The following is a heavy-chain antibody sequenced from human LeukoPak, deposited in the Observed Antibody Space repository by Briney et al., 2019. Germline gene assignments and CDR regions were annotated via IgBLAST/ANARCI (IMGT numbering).Heavy chain of an antibody. CDR2: ISWNSGSI. V-gene: IGHV3-9*01. CDR3: AKGRYSYGFDY. D-gene: IGHD5-18*01. J-gene: IGHJ4*02. Sequence: PGRSLRLSCAASGFTFDDYAMHWVRQAPGKGLEWVSGISWNSGSIGYADSVKGRLTISRDNAKNSLYLQMNSLRAEDTALYYCAKGRYSYGFDYWGQGTLVTVSS. CDR1: GFTFDDYA.